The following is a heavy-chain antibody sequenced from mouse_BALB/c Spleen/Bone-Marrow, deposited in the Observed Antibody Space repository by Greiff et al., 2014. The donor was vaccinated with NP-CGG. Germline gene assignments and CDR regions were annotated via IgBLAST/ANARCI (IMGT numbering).Heavy chain of an antibody. V-gene: IGHV5-9-3*01. Sequence: VQLKESGGGLVKPGGSLKLSCAASGFTFNSYAMSWVRQTPEKRLEWVATISSGGSYTYYPDSVKGRFTISRDNAKNTLYLQMSSLRSEDTAMYYCARQGYHRYHGRGFDYWGQGTTLTVSS. CDR2: ISSGGSYT. CDR3: ARQGYHRYHGRGFDY. CDR1: GFTFNSYA. J-gene: IGHJ2*01. D-gene: IGHD2-14*01.